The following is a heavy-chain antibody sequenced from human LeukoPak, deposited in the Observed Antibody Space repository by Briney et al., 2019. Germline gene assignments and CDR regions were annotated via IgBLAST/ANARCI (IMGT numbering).Heavy chain of an antibody. CDR1: GFTFSSYG. V-gene: IGHV3-30*18. CDR2: ISYDGGNK. D-gene: IGHD3-22*01. CDR3: AKDDSVYDSSGYYYCLDY. Sequence: GGSLRLSCAASGFTFSSYGMHWVRQAPGKGLEWVAVISYDGGNKYYADSVKGRFTISRDNSKNTLYLQMNSLRAEDTAVYYCAKDDSVYDSSGYYYCLDYWGQGTLVTVSS. J-gene: IGHJ4*02.